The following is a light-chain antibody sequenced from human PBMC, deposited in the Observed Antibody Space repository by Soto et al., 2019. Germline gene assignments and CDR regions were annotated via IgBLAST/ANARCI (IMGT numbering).Light chain of an antibody. J-gene: IGKJ1*01. CDR1: QTIGTW. V-gene: IGKV1-5*01. CDR3: QQYNTYSGT. CDR2: DAS. Sequence: DIQMTQSPSTLSASVGDRVTITCRASQTIGTWLAWYQQKPGKAPKLLIYDASTLQSRVPFRFSGSGSGTDFTLTINSLQPDDFATYYCQQYNTYSGTFGQGTKVDI.